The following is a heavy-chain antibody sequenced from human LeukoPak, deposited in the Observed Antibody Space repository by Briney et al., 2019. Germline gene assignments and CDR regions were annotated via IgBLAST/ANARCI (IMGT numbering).Heavy chain of an antibody. Sequence: GASVKVSCKASGGTFSSYAISWVRQAPGQGLEWMGGIIPIFGTANYAQKFQGRVTITADESTSTAYMELRSLRSDDTAVYYCARAPGEGIGVEWGQGTLVTVSS. CDR1: GGTFSSYA. V-gene: IGHV1-69*13. CDR2: IIPIFGTA. CDR3: ARAPGEGIGVE. J-gene: IGHJ1*01. D-gene: IGHD2-15*01.